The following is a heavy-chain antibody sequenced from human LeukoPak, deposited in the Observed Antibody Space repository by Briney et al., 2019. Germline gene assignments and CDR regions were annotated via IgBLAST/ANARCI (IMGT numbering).Heavy chain of an antibody. CDR1: GGSISSSSYY. D-gene: IGHD7-27*01. CDR3: ARTLTGEGDAFDI. Sequence: SETLSLTCTVSGGSISSSSYYWGWIRQPPGKGLEWIVSIYYSGSTYYNPSRKSQFTISVEKTKNTFSLKLSSVTAADTAVYYCARTLTGEGDAFDIWGQGTMVTVSS. J-gene: IGHJ3*02. CDR2: IYYSGST. V-gene: IGHV4-39*01.